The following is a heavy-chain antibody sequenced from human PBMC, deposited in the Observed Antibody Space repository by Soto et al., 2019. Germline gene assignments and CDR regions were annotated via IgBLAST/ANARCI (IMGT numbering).Heavy chain of an antibody. Sequence: SETLSLTCTVSGGSISSGGYYWSWIRQHPGKGLEWIGYIYYSGSTYYNPSLKSRVTISVDTSKNQFSLKLSSVTAADTAVYYCARVRCSGGSCYSVAASFGWFDPWGQGTLVTVSS. CDR3: ARVRCSGGSCYSVAASFGWFDP. J-gene: IGHJ5*02. D-gene: IGHD2-15*01. CDR2: IYYSGST. CDR1: GGSISSGGYY. V-gene: IGHV4-31*03.